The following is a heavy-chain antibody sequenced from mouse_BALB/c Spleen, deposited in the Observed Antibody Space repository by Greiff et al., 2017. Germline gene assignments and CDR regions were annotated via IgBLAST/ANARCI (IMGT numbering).Heavy chain of an antibody. V-gene: IGHV3-2*02. J-gene: IGHJ4*01. CDR1: GYSITSDYA. CDR3: ARRGNYYGYDYYAMDY. Sequence: EVQLQESGPGPVKPSQSLSLTCTVTGYSITSDYAWNWIRQFPGNKLEWMGYISYSGSTSYNPSLKSRISITRDTSKNQFFLQLNSVTTEDTATYYCARRGNYYGYDYYAMDYWGQGTSVTVSS. D-gene: IGHD2-2*01. CDR2: ISYSGST.